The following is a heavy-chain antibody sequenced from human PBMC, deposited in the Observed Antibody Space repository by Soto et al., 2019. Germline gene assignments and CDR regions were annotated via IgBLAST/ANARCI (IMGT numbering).Heavy chain of an antibody. CDR3: ARMDYDSSGYYLDY. D-gene: IGHD3-22*01. V-gene: IGHV3-48*03. Sequence: LRLSCAASGFTFSSYEMNWVRQAPGKGLEWVSYIRSSGSTIYYADSVKGRFTISRDNAKNSLYLQMNSLRAEDTAVYYCARMDYDSSGYYLDYWGQGTLVTVSS. CDR2: IRSSGSTI. CDR1: GFTFSSYE. J-gene: IGHJ4*02.